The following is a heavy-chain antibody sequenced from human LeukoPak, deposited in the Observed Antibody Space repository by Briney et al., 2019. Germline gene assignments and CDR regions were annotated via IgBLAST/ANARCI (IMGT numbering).Heavy chain of an antibody. CDR1: GFTVSRNY. V-gene: IGHV3-21*01. D-gene: IGHD3-22*01. J-gene: IGHJ2*01. CDR2: ISSSSSYI. CDR3: ARVHDSSGYYWYFDL. Sequence: PGGSLRLSSAASGFTVSRNYMSWVRQAPGKGLEWVSSISSSSSYIYYADSVKGRFTISRDNAKNSLYLQMNSLRAEDTAVYYCARVHDSSGYYWYFDLWGRGTLVTVSS.